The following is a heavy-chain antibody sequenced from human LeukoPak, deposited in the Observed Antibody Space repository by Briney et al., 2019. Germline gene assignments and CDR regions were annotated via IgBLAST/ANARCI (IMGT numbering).Heavy chain of an antibody. J-gene: IGHJ4*02. V-gene: IGHV3-30*02. D-gene: IGHD3-9*01. CDR3: ARLYLLTGYSPPTN. Sequence: GGSLRLSCAASGFTFSNYGMHWVRQAPGKGLDWVAFVRSDGSHTDYADSAKGRFTISRDNSKNTLYLQMNSLRAEDTAVYYCARLYLLTGYSPPTNWGKGTLVTVSS. CDR1: GFTFSNYG. CDR2: VRSDGSHT.